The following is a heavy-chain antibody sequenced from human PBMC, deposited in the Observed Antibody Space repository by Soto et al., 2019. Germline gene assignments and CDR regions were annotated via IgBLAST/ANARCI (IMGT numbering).Heavy chain of an antibody. CDR3: AKDGDGYCISTGCPGVDYYGMDV. CDR1: GFTFSSYG. Sequence: GGSLRLSCAASGFTFSSYGMHWVRQAPGKGLEWVAVISYDGSNKYYADSVKGRFTIPRDNSKNTLYLQMNSLRAEDTAVYYCAKDGDGYCISTGCPGVDYYGMDVRGQGTTVTVSS. V-gene: IGHV3-30*18. D-gene: IGHD2-2*03. CDR2: ISYDGSNK. J-gene: IGHJ6*02.